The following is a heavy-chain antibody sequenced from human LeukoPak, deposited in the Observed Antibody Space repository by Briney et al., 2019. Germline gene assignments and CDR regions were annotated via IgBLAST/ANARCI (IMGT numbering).Heavy chain of an antibody. V-gene: IGHV4-4*02. CDR2: NYHSGST. Sequence: PSETLSLTSAVPGGSIRSTNWWSWVRQPPGKGLKWIAENYHSGSTNYNPSLKSRVTISVDKSKNQFSLKLSSVTAADTAVYYCARVIVMVRGVIQSHYFDYWGQGTLVTVSS. CDR3: ARVIVMVRGVIQSHYFDY. CDR1: GGSIRSTNW. J-gene: IGHJ4*02. D-gene: IGHD3-10*01.